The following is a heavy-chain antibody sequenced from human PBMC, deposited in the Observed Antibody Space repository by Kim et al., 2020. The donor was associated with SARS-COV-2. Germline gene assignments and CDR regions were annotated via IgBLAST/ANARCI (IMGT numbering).Heavy chain of an antibody. Sequence: GESLKISCKGSGYSFTNYWIGCVRQMPGKGLEWMGIIYPGDSDTRYSPSFQGQVTISADKSISTAYLQWSSLKASDTAMYYCARQSDSSGYDFDYWGQGTLVTVSS. CDR1: GYSFTNYW. J-gene: IGHJ4*02. D-gene: IGHD3-22*01. V-gene: IGHV5-51*01. CDR2: IYPGDSDT. CDR3: ARQSDSSGYDFDY.